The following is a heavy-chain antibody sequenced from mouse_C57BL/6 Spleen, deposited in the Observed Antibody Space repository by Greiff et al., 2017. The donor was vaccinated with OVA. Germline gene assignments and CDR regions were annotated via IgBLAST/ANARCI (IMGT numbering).Heavy chain of an antibody. J-gene: IGHJ4*01. CDR3: ARRRDGNYVPYAMDY. Sequence: QVQLQQSGPELVKPGASVKISCKASGYAFSSSWMNWVKQRPGKGLEWIGRIYPGDGDTNYNGKFKGKATLTADKSSSTAYMQLSSLTSEDSAVYFCARRRDGNYVPYAMDYWGQGTSVTVSS. V-gene: IGHV1-82*01. CDR2: IYPGDGDT. CDR1: GYAFSSSW. D-gene: IGHD2-1*01.